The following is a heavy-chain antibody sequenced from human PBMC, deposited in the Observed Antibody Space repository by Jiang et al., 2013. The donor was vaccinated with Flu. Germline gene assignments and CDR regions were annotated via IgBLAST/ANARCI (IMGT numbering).Heavy chain of an antibody. CDR3: ARDGRYTSSSASDY. J-gene: IGHJ4*02. CDR2: ITYTSSFT. Sequence: QLVESGGGLVKPGGSLRLSCTASGFTFSDYYMSWFRQAPGKGLECLSYITYTSSFTNYADSVKGRFTISRDNAKNSLYLQMNSLREEDTAVYYCARDGRYTSSSASDYWGQGTLVTVSS. CDR1: GFTFSDYY. V-gene: IGHV3-11*06. D-gene: IGHD6-6*01.